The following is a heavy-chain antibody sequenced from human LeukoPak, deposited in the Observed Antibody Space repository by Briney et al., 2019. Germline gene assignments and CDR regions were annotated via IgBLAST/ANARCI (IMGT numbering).Heavy chain of an antibody. V-gene: IGHV3-23*01. CDR1: GFIFSNYA. D-gene: IGHD6-13*01. CDR2: ITGRGDET. J-gene: IGHJ5*02. CDR3: AKGRASGLVDWFDP. Sequence: GGSLRLSCAASGFIFSNYALMWVRQAPGKGLEWVSSITGRGDETFYSDSVKGRFSVSRDNSKSMVYLQMYSLGGEDTAIYYCAKGRASGLVDWFDPWGPGAQVTVSS.